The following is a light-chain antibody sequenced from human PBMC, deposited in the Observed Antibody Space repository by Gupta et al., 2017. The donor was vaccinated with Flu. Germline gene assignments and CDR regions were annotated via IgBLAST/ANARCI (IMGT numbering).Light chain of an antibody. Sequence: DIVMTQSPLSLPVTPGEPASISCRSSQSLLHSNGYNYLDWYLQKPGQSPQLLIYLGSKRASGVLDKMSSSRSCGAFTLKIIRRVAPDVVVIYCCQALQTAYSFGQGTKLEIK. V-gene: IGKV2-28*01. CDR3: CQALQTAYS. J-gene: IGKJ2*03. CDR1: QSLLHSNGYNY. CDR2: LGS.